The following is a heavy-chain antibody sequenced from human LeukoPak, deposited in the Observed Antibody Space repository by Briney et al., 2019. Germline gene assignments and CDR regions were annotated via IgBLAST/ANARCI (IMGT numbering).Heavy chain of an antibody. CDR3: AKDLEPDGLNDFDF. D-gene: IGHD3-3*01. CDR2: ITGNGDTI. Sequence: PGGSLRLSCAAFGFTFRTYAMNWVRQAPGKGLEWVSLITGNGDTIQYADSVKGRFTISRDNSKNTLYLQMNNVRAEDTAMYYCAKDLEPDGLNDFDFWGQGTLVTVSS. J-gene: IGHJ4*02. CDR1: GFTFRTYA. V-gene: IGHV3-23*01.